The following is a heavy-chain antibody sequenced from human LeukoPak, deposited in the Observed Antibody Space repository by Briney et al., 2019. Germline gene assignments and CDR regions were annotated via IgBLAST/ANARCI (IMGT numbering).Heavy chain of an antibody. D-gene: IGHD3-3*01. V-gene: IGHV4-59*01. J-gene: IGHJ4*02. CDR1: GGSISSYY. CDR3: ARVQRFLEWSFDY. Sequence: KPSETLSLTCTVSGGSISSYYWSWIRQPPGKGLEWIGYIYYSGSTNYNPSLKSRVTISVDTSKNQFSLKLSSVTAADTAVYYCARVQRFLEWSFDYWGQGTLVTVSS. CDR2: IYYSGST.